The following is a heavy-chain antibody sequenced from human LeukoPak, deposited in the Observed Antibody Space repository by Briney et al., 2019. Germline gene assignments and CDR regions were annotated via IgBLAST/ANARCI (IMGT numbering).Heavy chain of an antibody. CDR1: GYTFTTYY. J-gene: IGHJ4*02. CDR3: ATHPLGYFDS. V-gene: IGHV1-46*01. CDR2: INPSGGTT. Sequence: ASVKVSCKTSGYTFTTYYMHWVRQAPGQGLEWMGIINPSGGTTNYAQKFQGRVTMTRDTSTSTVYMELSSLRSEDTAVYYYATHPLGYFDSWGQGTLVTVSS.